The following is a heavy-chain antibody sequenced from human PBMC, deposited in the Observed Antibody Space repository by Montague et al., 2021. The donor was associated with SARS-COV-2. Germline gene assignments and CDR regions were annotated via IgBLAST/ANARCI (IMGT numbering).Heavy chain of an antibody. D-gene: IGHD2-2*01. CDR2: INHSGST. CDR3: ARGFRSVVPAVLVVALYYYFDIDV. Sequence: SETLSLTCAVYGGSFSGYYWSWIRQPPGKGLEWIGEINHSGSTNYNPSLKSRVTISVDTSKNQFSLKLDSVTAADTAVYFCARGFRSVVPAVLVVALYYYFDIDVWGQGTTVTVSS. CDR1: GGSFSGYY. V-gene: IGHV4-34*01. J-gene: IGHJ6*02.